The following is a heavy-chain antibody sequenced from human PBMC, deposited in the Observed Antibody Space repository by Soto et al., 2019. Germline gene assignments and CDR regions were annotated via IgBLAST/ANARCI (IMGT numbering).Heavy chain of an antibody. Sequence: GGSLRLSCAASGFTVSSNYMSWVRQAPGKGLEWVSSISSSSSYIYYADSVKGRFTISRDNAKNSLYLQMNSLRAEDTAVYYCAREHYYDSSGYYYGDYYYYGMDVWGQGTTVTVSS. CDR2: ISSSSSYI. CDR3: AREHYYDSSGYYYGDYYYYGMDV. CDR1: GFTVSSNY. J-gene: IGHJ6*02. V-gene: IGHV3-21*01. D-gene: IGHD3-22*01.